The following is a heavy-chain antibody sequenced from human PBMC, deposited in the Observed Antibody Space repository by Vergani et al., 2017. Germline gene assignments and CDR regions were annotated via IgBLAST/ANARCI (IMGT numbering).Heavy chain of an antibody. D-gene: IGHD3-16*01. Sequence: QLQLHKSGPGLVKPSETLSLTCTLSGGSISSSSHFWGWLRQTPGKGLEWIGSIDYSGSTYYNPSLKSRVSISVDTSKNQFSLKLSSVTAADSAVYYCARHDSGHYDSSYYGLDVWGQGTTVTVSS. CDR3: ARHDSGHYDSSYYGLDV. CDR1: GGSISSSSHF. V-gene: IGHV4-39*01. CDR2: IDYSGST. J-gene: IGHJ6*02.